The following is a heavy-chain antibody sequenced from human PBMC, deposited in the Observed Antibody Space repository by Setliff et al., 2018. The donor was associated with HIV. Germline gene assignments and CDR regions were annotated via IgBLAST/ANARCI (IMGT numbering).Heavy chain of an antibody. J-gene: IGHJ5*02. CDR3: ARDHGGNSGYNWFDP. Sequence: AAVKVSCKDSAYTLSDHYIHWVRQAPGQGLEWVGRIKPNSGDTNYAQHFQGRVTMTRDTSFSTAYTSIRTTCMELTNLKSDDTAVYYCARDHGGNSGYNWFDPWGQGTLVTVSS. V-gene: IGHV1-2*02. CDR1: AYTLSDHY. CDR2: IKPNSGDT. D-gene: IGHD2-21*02.